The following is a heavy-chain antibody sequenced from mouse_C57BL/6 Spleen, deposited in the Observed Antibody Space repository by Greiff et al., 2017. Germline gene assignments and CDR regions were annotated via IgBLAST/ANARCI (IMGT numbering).Heavy chain of an antibody. Sequence: EVQLQQSGPELVKPGASVKISCKASGYTFTDYYMNWVKQSHGKSLEWIGDINPNNGGTSYNQKFKGKATLTVDKSSSTAYMELRSLTSEDSAVYYCARRAARGYFDYWGQGTTLTVSS. CDR2: INPNNGGT. CDR1: GYTFTDYY. V-gene: IGHV1-26*01. J-gene: IGHJ2*01. CDR3: ARRAARGYFDY. D-gene: IGHD3-1*01.